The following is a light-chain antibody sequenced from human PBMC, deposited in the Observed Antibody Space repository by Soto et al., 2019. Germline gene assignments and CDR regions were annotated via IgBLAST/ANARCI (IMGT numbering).Light chain of an antibody. CDR3: QSYDSSLSWV. CDR2: ADI. V-gene: IGLV1-40*01. J-gene: IGLJ3*02. CDR1: SSNIGANYD. Sequence: QCVLTQPPSVSGAPGQRVTISCTGSSSNIGANYDVNWYQQLPGTAPKLLIYADINRPSGVPDRFSGSTSGTSASLAITGLQAEDEADYYCQSYDSSLSWVLGGGTKLTVL.